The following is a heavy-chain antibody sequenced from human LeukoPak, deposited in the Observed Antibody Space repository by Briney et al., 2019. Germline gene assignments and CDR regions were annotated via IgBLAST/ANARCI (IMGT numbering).Heavy chain of an antibody. CDR1: GGSISSGSHY. CDR3: ARGWFDP. J-gene: IGHJ5*02. CDR2: IHSSGTT. Sequence: SQTLSLTCTVSGGSISSGSHYWSWIRQPAGKGLEWIGRIHSSGTTNYNPSLKSRVTISVDTSKNQFSLKLYSVTAADTAVYYCARGWFDPWVQGTLVTVSS. V-gene: IGHV4-61*02.